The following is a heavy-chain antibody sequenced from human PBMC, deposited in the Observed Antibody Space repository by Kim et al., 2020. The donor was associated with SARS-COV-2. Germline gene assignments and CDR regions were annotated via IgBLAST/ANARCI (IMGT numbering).Heavy chain of an antibody. Sequence: GGSLRLSCAASGFTFSSYSMNWVRQAPGKGLEWVSYISSSSSTIYYADSVKGRFTISRDNAKNSLYLQMNSLRDEDTAVYYCARDLRTGYYPHAFDIWGQGTMVTVSS. J-gene: IGHJ3*02. CDR3: ARDLRTGYYPHAFDI. D-gene: IGHD3-9*01. CDR2: ISSSSSTI. V-gene: IGHV3-48*02. CDR1: GFTFSSYS.